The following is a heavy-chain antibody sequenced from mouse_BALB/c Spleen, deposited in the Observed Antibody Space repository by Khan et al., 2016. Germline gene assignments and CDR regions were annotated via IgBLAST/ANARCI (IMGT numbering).Heavy chain of an antibody. Sequence: EVELVESGGGFVQPGGSLELSCAASGFTFTTYAMSWVRQTPDKRLELVATINSDGSSTYYADTVTGRFTISRDNAKNTLYLQMSRLKAEDTAMYYCERVRHTMDYWGRGTSVTVSA. V-gene: IGHV5-6-3*01. D-gene: IGHD2-14*01. CDR2: INSDGSST. CDR3: ERVRHTMDY. CDR1: GFTFTTYA. J-gene: IGHJ4*01.